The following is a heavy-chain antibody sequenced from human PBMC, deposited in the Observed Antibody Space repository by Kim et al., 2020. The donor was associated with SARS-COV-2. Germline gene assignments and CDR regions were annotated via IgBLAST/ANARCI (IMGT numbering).Heavy chain of an antibody. CDR3: ARGLLLWFGETSTYYFDY. J-gene: IGHJ4*02. CDR2: IPYDGSNK. D-gene: IGHD3-10*01. V-gene: IGHV3-30*04. CDR1: GFTFSSYA. Sequence: GGSLRLSCAASGFTFSSYAMHWVRQAPGKGLEWVAVIPYDGSNKYYADSVKGRFTISRDNSKNTLYLQMNSLRAEDTAVYYCARGLLLWFGETSTYYFDYWGQGTLVTVSS.